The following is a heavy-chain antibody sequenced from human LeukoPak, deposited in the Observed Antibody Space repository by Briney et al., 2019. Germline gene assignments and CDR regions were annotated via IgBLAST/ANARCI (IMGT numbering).Heavy chain of an antibody. J-gene: IGHJ4*02. D-gene: IGHD3-10*01. CDR3: VTSWVRQQRDF. CDR2: IEPDGSGK. V-gene: IGHV3-7*01. CDR1: GFSFRDYW. Sequence: GGSLRLSCAASGFSFRDYWMSWVRQAPGKGLEWVADIEPDGSGKTYVDSVKGRFTISRDNAQQLLYLQMDTLTAEDTAVYYCVTSWVRQQRDFWGQGTLVTVSS.